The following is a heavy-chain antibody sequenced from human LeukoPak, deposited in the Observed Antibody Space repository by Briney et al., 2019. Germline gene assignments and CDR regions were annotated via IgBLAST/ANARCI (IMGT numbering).Heavy chain of an antibody. D-gene: IGHD6-19*01. V-gene: IGHV4-4*07. CDR1: GGSISSYY. CDR2: IHTSGNT. CDR3: ARDESVAGRGGTDWFDP. Sequence: SETLSLTCTVSGGSISSYYWSWIRQPAGKGLEWIGHIHTSGNTNYNPSLKSRVTISVDTSKNQFSLKLSSVTAADTAVYYCARDESVAGRGGTDWFDPWGQGTLVTVSS. J-gene: IGHJ5*02.